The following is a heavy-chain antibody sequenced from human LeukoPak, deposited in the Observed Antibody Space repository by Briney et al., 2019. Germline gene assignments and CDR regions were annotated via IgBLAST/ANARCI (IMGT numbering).Heavy chain of an antibody. J-gene: IGHJ6*02. CDR2: INNVGSST. Sequence: GGSQRLSCAASGFTFSTYWMHWARHVRGGGRVWVSRINNVGSSTTYADSVKGRFTISRDNAKNTLYLQMNSLRVEDTAVYYCARGLYYGMDVWGQGTTVTVSS. CDR1: GFTFSTYW. CDR3: ARGLYYGMDV. V-gene: IGHV3-74*01.